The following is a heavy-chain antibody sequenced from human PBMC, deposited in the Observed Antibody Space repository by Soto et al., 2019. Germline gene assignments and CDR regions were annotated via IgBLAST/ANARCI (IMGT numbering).Heavy chain of an antibody. D-gene: IGHD3-22*01. V-gene: IGHV1-2*02. CDR2: INPNSGGT. CDR1: GYTFTGYY. J-gene: IGHJ6*02. CDR3: ARGLTYYYDSSGYPYYYYGMDV. Sequence: ASVKVSCKASGYTFTGYYMHWVRQAPGQGLEWMGWINPNSGGTNYAQKFQGRVTMTRDTSISTAYMELSRLRSDDTAVYYCARGLTYYYDSSGYPYYYYGMDVWGQGTTVTVS.